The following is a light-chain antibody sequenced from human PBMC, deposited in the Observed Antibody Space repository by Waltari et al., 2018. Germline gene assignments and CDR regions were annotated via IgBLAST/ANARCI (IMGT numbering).Light chain of an antibody. Sequence: QSALTQPRSVSGSPGQSVTISCTGTRSDAGGYNYVSWYQQHPGKAPKLVIYDVSKRPSGVPDRFSGSKSGNTASLTISGLQAEDEADYYCCSYAYTYWVFGGGTKLTVL. J-gene: IGLJ3*02. V-gene: IGLV2-11*01. CDR1: RSDAGGYNY. CDR3: CSYAYTYWV. CDR2: DVS.